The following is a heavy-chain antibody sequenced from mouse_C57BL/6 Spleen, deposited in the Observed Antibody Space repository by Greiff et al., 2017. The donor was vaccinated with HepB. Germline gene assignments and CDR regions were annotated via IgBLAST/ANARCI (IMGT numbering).Heavy chain of an antibody. CDR2: IDPSDSYT. CDR3: ARRGTGQLRLQAMDY. D-gene: IGHD3-2*02. V-gene: IGHV1-69*01. Sequence: QVQLKQPGAELVMPGASVKLSCKASGYTFTSYWMHWVKQRPGQGLEWIGEIDPSDSYTNYNQKFKGKSTLTVDKSSSTAYMQLSSLTSEDSAVYYCARRGTGQLRLQAMDYWGQGTSVTVSS. J-gene: IGHJ4*01. CDR1: GYTFTSYW.